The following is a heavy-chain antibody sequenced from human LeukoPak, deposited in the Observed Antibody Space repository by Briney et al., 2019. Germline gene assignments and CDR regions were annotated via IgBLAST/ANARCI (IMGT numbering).Heavy chain of an antibody. J-gene: IGHJ4*02. CDR2: INPNSGGT. V-gene: IGHV1-2*02. Sequence: ASVKVSCKASGYTFTGYYMHWVRQAPGQGLEWRGWINPNSGGTNYAQKFQGRVTITRDTSISTAYMELSRLRSDDTAVYYCARNYYDSSGYYGGDYWGQGTLVTVSS. D-gene: IGHD3-22*01. CDR1: GYTFTGYY. CDR3: ARNYYDSSGYYGGDY.